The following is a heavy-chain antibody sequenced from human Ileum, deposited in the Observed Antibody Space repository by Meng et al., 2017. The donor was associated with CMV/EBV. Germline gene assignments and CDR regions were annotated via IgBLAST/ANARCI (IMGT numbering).Heavy chain of an antibody. V-gene: IGHV3-74*01. CDR1: GFTFSRYW. CDR3: ARGVSSPPGVDY. CDR2: INIDGSST. J-gene: IGHJ4*02. Sequence: ELQLVSAVVILVQLGVSLNRSCVVFGFTFSRYWMHWVRQAPGKGLVWVSRINIDGSSTSYADSVKGRFTISRDNAKNTLYLQRNSLRAEDTAVYYCARGVSSPPGVDYWGQGTLVTVSS. D-gene: IGHD6-13*01.